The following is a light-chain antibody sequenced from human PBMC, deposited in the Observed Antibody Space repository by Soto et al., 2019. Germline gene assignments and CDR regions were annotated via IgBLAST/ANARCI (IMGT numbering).Light chain of an antibody. CDR2: DAS. CDR3: QQFSSYPLT. J-gene: IGKJ4*01. V-gene: IGKV3-20*01. Sequence: EVVMTQSPATLSVSPGEGVTLSCRASQGIGHSLAWYQQKPGQAPRLLIYDASSRATGIPDRFSGGGSGTDFTLTISRLEPEDFAVYYCQQFSSYPLTFGGGTTV. CDR1: QGIGHS.